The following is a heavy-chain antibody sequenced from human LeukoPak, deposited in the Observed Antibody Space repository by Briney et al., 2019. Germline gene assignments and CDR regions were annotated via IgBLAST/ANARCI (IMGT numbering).Heavy chain of an antibody. Sequence: GGSLRLSCAASGFTFSSYGMSWVRQAPGKGLEWVSGISGSGGSTYYADSVKGRFTISRDNSKNTLYLQMNSLRAEHTAVYYCQRETDAFDIWGQGTMVTVSS. J-gene: IGHJ3*02. CDR1: GFTFSSYG. CDR3: QRETDAFDI. D-gene: IGHD1-26*01. CDR2: ISGSGGST. V-gene: IGHV3-23*01.